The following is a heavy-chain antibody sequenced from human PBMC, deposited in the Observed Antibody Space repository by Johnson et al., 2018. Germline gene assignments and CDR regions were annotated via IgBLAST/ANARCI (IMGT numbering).Heavy chain of an antibody. CDR1: GGSISSYY. D-gene: IGHD3-22*01. Sequence: QVQLQESGPGLVKPSETLSLTCTVSGGSISSYYWSWIRQSPGKGLEWIGYIYYSGSTNYNPSLKSRVTISVDTSKNRFSLKLSSLTAAEPAVDYCARSYYDSSGYYLTDAFEFWGQGTMVTVSS. V-gene: IGHV4-59*01. CDR3: ARSYYDSSGYYLTDAFEF. CDR2: IYYSGST. J-gene: IGHJ3*01.